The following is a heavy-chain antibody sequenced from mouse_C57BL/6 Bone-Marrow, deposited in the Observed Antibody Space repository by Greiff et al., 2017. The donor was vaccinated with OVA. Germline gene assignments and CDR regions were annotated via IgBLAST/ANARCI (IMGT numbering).Heavy chain of an antibody. CDR2: INPNNGGT. D-gene: IGHD4-1*01. V-gene: IGHV1-26*01. CDR1: GYTFTDYY. Sequence: EVQLQQSGPELVKPGASVKISCKASGYTFTDYYMNWVKQSHGKSLEWIGDINPNNGGTSYNQKFKGKATLTVDKSSSTAYMELRSLTSEDSAVYYCAREGGTDYYAMDYWGQGTSVTVSS. J-gene: IGHJ4*01. CDR3: AREGGTDYYAMDY.